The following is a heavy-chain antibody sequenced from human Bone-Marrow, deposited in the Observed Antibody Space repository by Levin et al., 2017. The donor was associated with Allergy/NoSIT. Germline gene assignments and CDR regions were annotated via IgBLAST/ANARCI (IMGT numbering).Heavy chain of an antibody. V-gene: IGHV3-23*01. CDR3: AKGSGSYGYFDL. Sequence: GGSLRLSCAASGFTFSSSAMNWVRQAPGKGLESVSGISGSGGSTYYADSVKGRFTISRDNSRSTLYLQMNSLRAEDTAVYYCAKGSGSYGYFDLWGRGTLVTVSS. D-gene: IGHD1-26*01. J-gene: IGHJ2*01. CDR2: ISGSGGST. CDR1: GFTFSSSA.